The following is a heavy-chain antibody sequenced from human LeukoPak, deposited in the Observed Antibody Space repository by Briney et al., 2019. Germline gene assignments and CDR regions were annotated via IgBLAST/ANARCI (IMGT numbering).Heavy chain of an antibody. Sequence: PSETLSLTCAVYGGSLSGYYWSWIRQPPGKGLEWIGEINHSGSTNYNPSLKSRVTISVDTSKNQFSLKLSSVTAADTAVYYCARGTALDVWGQGTTVTVSS. CDR1: GGSLSGYY. CDR3: ARGTALDV. V-gene: IGHV4-34*01. J-gene: IGHJ6*02. CDR2: INHSGST.